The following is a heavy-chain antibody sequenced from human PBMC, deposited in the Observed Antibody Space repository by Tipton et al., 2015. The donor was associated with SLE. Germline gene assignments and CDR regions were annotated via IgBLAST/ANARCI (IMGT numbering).Heavy chain of an antibody. CDR2: SYYTGNT. CDR1: GGSISSSSYY. D-gene: IGHD1-14*01. CDR3: TSRSEDHINHMADY. J-gene: IGHJ4*01. Sequence: TLSLTCTVSGGSISSSSYYWGWIRQPPGKGLEWIGTSYYTGNTYNPSLKSRVAISVDTSKNQFSLSLTSLTAADTAVYYCTSRSEDHINHMADYWGHGTLVTVSS. V-gene: IGHV4-39*07.